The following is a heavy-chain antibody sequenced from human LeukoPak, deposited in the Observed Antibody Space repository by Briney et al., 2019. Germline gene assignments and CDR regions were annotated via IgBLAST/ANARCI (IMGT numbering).Heavy chain of an antibody. D-gene: IGHD2-15*01. J-gene: IGHJ5*02. V-gene: IGHV4-31*03. CDR2: IYYSGST. CDR3: ARHRYSSFDP. Sequence: SETLSLTCTVSGGSISSGGYYWSWIRQHPGKGLEWIGYIYYSGSTYYNPSLKSRVTISVDTSKNQFSLKLSSVTAADTAVYYCARHRYSSFDPWGQGTLVTVSS. CDR1: GGSISSGGYY.